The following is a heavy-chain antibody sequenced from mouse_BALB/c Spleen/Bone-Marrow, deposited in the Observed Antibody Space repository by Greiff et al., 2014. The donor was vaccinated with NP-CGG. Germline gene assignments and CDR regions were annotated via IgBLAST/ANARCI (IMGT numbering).Heavy chain of an antibody. D-gene: IGHD2-3*01. CDR2: ISDGGSYT. CDR1: GFTFSDYY. J-gene: IGHJ4*01. V-gene: IGHV5-4*02. CDR3: ARGPHDDDMDY. Sequence: EVKLVESGGGLVKPGGSLKLSCAASGFTFSDYYMYRVRQTPEKRLEWVATISDGGSYTYYPDSVKGRFTISRDNVKNNLYLQMSSLKSEDTAMYYCARGPHDDDMDYWGQGTSVTVSS.